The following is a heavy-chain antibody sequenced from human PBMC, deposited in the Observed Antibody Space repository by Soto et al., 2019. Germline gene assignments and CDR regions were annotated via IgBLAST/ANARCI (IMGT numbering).Heavy chain of an antibody. V-gene: IGHV1-3*05. Sequence: QVQLVQSGAEEKKPGASVKVSCKASGYTFTSYAMHWVSQAPGQRLVWMGRINAGNGNTKYSQKFQGRVTITRDTAASTADMELSSPRAEDTAVYYCARSIMVVIALDYWGQGTLVTVSS. CDR2: INAGNGNT. D-gene: IGHD2-21*01. CDR1: GYTFTSYA. CDR3: ARSIMVVIALDY. J-gene: IGHJ4*02.